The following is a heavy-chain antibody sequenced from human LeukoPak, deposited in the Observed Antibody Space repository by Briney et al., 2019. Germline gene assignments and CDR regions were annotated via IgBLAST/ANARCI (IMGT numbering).Heavy chain of an antibody. CDR2: IWYDGSNK. CDR3: AREGGDITMVRGVIRGNDAFDI. D-gene: IGHD3-10*01. J-gene: IGHJ3*02. V-gene: IGHV3-33*01. CDR1: GFTFSSYG. Sequence: GGSLRLSCAASGFTFSSYGMHWVRQAPGKGLEWVAVIWYDGSNKYYADSVKGRFTISRDNSKNTLYLQMNSLRAEDTSVYYCAREGGDITMVRGVIRGNDAFDIWGQGTMVTVSS.